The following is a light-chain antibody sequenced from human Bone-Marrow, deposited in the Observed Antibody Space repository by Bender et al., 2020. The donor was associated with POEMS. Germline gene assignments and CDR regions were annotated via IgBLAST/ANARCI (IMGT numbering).Light chain of an antibody. CDR1: SSDIGYSDH. V-gene: IGLV2-14*03. CDR2: DVS. J-gene: IGLJ3*02. Sequence: QTALSQPASVSGSPGQSITISCIGASSDIGYSDHVSWYQQRPTKAPKLIIYDVSLRPSGVSNRFSGSKSGNAASLTISGLQSDDEAIYSCVAWDASLNGWVFGGGTKLTVL. CDR3: VAWDASLNGWV.